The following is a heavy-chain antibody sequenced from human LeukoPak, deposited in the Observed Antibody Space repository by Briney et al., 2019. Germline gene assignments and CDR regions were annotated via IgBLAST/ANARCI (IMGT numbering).Heavy chain of an antibody. D-gene: IGHD2-2*01. CDR1: GFTFSSYA. CDR3: AKNFVDCSSTSCFERHDY. Sequence: GGSLRLSCAASGFTFSSYAMTWVRQAPGKGLEWVSAISGSGGSTYYADSVKGRFTISRDNSKNTLYLQMNSLRAEDTAVYYCAKNFVDCSSTSCFERHDYWGQGTLVTVSS. CDR2: ISGSGGST. J-gene: IGHJ4*02. V-gene: IGHV3-23*01.